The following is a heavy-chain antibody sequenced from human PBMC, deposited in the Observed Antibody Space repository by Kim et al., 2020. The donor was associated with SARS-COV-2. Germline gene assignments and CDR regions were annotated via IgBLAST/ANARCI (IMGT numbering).Heavy chain of an antibody. V-gene: IGHV4-39*01. Sequence: IQYSGSPYSKPSLKRRVTISVDTSKNQFSLNLNSVTAADTAVYYCARHADYWGQGTLVTVSS. CDR2: IQYSGSP. CDR3: ARHADY. J-gene: IGHJ4*02.